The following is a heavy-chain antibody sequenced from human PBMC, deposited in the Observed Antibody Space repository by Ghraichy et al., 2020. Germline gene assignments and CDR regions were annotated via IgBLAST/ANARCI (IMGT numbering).Heavy chain of an antibody. J-gene: IGHJ4*02. Sequence: GGSLRLSCSASGFTFSSYGMHWVRQAPGKGLEGVAVIAYHGSNIYYADSVKGRFTISRDNSKKTLYLQMNSLRDEDTAVYYCAKEGCSGGVCYGFDYWGQGTLVTVSS. CDR2: IAYHGSNI. V-gene: IGHV3-30*18. D-gene: IGHD2-8*02. CDR3: AKEGCSGGVCYGFDY. CDR1: GFTFSSYG.